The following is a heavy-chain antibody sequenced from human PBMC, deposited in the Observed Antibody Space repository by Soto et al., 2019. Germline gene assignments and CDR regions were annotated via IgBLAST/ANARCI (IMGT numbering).Heavy chain of an antibody. CDR1: GGSVSSGSYY. V-gene: IGHV4-61*01. CDR3: ARPQFDWDAFDI. CDR2: VYYSGST. J-gene: IGHJ3*02. Sequence: SETLSLTCTVSGGSVSSGSYYWSWIRQPPGKGLEWIGYVYYSGSTNYNPSLKSRVTISVDTSKNQFSLKLSSVTAADTAVYYCARPQFDWDAFDIWGQGTMVTVSS. D-gene: IGHD2-21*01.